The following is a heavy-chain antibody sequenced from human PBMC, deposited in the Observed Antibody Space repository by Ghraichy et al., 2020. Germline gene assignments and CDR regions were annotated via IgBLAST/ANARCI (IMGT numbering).Heavy chain of an antibody. V-gene: IGHV4-59*08. D-gene: IGHD2-21*02. CDR3: ARHDGYVAY. CDR2: IYFSGTT. J-gene: IGHJ4*02. Sequence: SETLSLTCTVSGGSIINHYWSWIRRPPGEGLEWIGYIYFSGTTSYNPSLKSRLSMSVDTFKNQFSLELSSVTAADTAVYYCARHDGYVAYWGQGTLVTVSS. CDR1: GGSIINHY.